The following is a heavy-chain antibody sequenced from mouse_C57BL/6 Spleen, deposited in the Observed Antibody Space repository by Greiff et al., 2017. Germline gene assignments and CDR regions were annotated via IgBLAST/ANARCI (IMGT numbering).Heavy chain of an antibody. V-gene: IGHV1-69*01. D-gene: IGHD1-1*01. CDR1: GYTFTSYW. CDR2: IDPSDSYT. Sequence: QVQLQQPGAELVMPGASVKLSCKASGYTFTSYWMHWVKQRPGQGLEWIGEIDPSDSYTNYNQKFKGKSTLTVDKSSSTAYMQLSSLTSEDSAVYYSAKGDYYGSSWFAYWGQGTLVTVSA. J-gene: IGHJ3*01. CDR3: AKGDYYGSSWFAY.